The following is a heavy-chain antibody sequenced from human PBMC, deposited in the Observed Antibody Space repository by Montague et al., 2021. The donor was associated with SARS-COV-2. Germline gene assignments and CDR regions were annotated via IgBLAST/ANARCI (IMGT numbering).Heavy chain of an antibody. V-gene: IGHV4-59*08. CDR3: ARHPIGSFPRYGMDV. Sequence: SETLSLTCTVSGGSISSYYWNWIRQPPGKGLEWIGYIYYSGSTNYNPSLKSRVTISVDTSKNQFSLKLSSVTAADTAVYYCARHPIGSFPRYGMDVWGQGTTVTVSS. D-gene: IGHD2-15*01. J-gene: IGHJ6*02. CDR2: IYYSGST. CDR1: GGSISSYY.